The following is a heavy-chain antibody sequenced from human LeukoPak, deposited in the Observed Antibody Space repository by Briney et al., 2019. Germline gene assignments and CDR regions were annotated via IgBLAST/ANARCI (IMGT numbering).Heavy chain of an antibody. J-gene: IGHJ4*02. Sequence: KSSETMSLTWTVSGGTISSRSDCWGWIRQPPGKGLEWIGSLYYSGSTYYNPSLKSRVTISVDTSKNQFSLKLSSMTVADTAVYCCACDDSGGRDSWGQGTLVTVSS. CDR1: GGTISSRSDC. CDR2: LYYSGST. D-gene: IGHD6-25*01. V-gene: IGHV4-39*01. CDR3: ACDDSGGRDS.